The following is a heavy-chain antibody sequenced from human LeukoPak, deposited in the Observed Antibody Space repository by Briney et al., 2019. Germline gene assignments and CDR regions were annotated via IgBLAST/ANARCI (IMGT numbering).Heavy chain of an antibody. V-gene: IGHV4-34*01. D-gene: IGHD6-13*01. CDR3: ARAWGAAAGTGYYYMDV. CDR2: INHSGST. J-gene: IGHJ6*03. Sequence: PSETLSLTCAVSGGSFSGYYCSWIRQPPGKGLEWIGEINHSGSTNYNPSLKSRVTISVDTSKNQFSLKLSSVTAADTAVYYCARAWGAAAGTGYYYMDVWGKGTTVTVSS. CDR1: GGSFSGYY.